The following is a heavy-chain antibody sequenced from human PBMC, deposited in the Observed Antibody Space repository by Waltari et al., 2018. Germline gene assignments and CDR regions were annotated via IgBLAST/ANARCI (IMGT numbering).Heavy chain of an antibody. CDR3: ARSQGQQEKPRYYYYYMDV. V-gene: IGHV4-39*07. Sequence: QLQLQESGPGLVKPSETLSLTCTVSGGSISSSSYYWGWIRQPPGKGLEWMWSIYYSGSTYYNPSLKSRVTISVDTSKNQFSLKLSSVTAADTAVYYCARSQGQQEKPRYYYYYMDVWGKGTTVTVSS. J-gene: IGHJ6*03. CDR2: IYYSGST. CDR1: GGSISSSSYY. D-gene: IGHD6-13*01.